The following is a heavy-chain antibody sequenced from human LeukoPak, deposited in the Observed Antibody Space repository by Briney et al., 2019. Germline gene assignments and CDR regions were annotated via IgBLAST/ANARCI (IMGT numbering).Heavy chain of an antibody. CDR2: VHLDGRT. CDR1: GFTFSSYW. D-gene: IGHD3-3*01. J-gene: IGHJ4*02. CDR3: AREGGFYRPLDY. Sequence: GSLRLSCAASGFTFSSYWMHWVRQAPGKGLEWIGEVHLDGRTNYNPSLTGRLTMSVDLYENHISLKLTSVTAADTAVYYCAREGGFYRPLDYSGQGTLVTVSS. V-gene: IGHV4-4*02.